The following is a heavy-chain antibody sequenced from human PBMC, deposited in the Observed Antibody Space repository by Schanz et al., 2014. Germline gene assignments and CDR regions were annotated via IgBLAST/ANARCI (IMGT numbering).Heavy chain of an antibody. V-gene: IGHV1-18*01. J-gene: IGHJ4*02. CDR2: ISAYTNNT. Sequence: QGQLVQSGPEVKEPGASVKVSCEASRYTFNTYGLNWVRQAPGQGLEWMGWISAYTNNTNYAQKVQGRVTMTTDTSAGTAYMELRSLRSDDTAVYYCARDRLECGAECYSVGVFEIWGQGTLVTVSS. CDR3: ARDRLECGAECYSVGVFEI. CDR1: RYTFNTYG. D-gene: IGHD2-21*01.